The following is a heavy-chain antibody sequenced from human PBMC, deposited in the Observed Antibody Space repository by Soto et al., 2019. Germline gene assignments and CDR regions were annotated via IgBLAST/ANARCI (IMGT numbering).Heavy chain of an antibody. CDR1: GFSFSKFA. D-gene: IGHD3-22*01. Sequence: EVQLLESGGGVVQPGGALRLSCAASGFSFSKFAVSWVRQAPGKGLEWVSAISGDGESTFYVDSVKGRFTISRDNSKNALFLQMNALRVEDTAVYYCASDWGDDSAFYDAFQVWGHRTMVSVSS. J-gene: IGHJ3*01. CDR3: ASDWGDDSAFYDAFQV. V-gene: IGHV3-23*01. CDR2: ISGDGEST.